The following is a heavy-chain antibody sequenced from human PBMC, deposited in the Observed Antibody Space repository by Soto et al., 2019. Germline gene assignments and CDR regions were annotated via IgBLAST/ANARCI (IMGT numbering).Heavy chain of an antibody. CDR2: TYYRSEWYN. Sequence: SQTLSLTCAISGDSVSSDSPAWNWIRQSPSRGLEWLGRTYYRSEWYNDYAVSVKSRITINPDTSKNQFSLQLNSVTPEDTAVYYCARDSVTYYDILTPFYPCGQGTLVTVSS. J-gene: IGHJ5*02. V-gene: IGHV6-1*01. CDR3: ARDSVTYYDILTPFYP. CDR1: GDSVSSDSPA. D-gene: IGHD3-9*01.